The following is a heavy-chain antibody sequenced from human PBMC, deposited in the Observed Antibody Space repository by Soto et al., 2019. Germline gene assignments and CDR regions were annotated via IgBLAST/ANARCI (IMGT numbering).Heavy chain of an antibody. J-gene: IGHJ4*02. Sequence: ASVKVSCKASGYTFTSYGISWVRQAPGQGLEWMGWISAYNGNTNYAQKLQGRVTMTTDTSTSTAYMELRSLRSDDTAVYYCGRTELRIILLGYGGQGPLVTVPS. CDR2: ISAYNGNT. D-gene: IGHD3-3*01. V-gene: IGHV1-18*01. CDR3: GRTELRIILLGY. CDR1: GYTFTSYG.